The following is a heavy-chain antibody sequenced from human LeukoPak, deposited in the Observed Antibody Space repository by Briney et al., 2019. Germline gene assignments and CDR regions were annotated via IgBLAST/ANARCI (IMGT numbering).Heavy chain of an antibody. CDR3: ARVGSVGNWFDP. J-gene: IGHJ5*02. V-gene: IGHV1-2*04. Sequence: ASVKVSCKASGYTFTSYAMHWVRQAPGQGLEWMGWINPNSGGTNYAQKFQGWVTMTRDTSISAAYMELSRLRSDDTAVYYCARVGSVGNWFDPWGQGTLVTVSS. CDR1: GYTFTSYA. CDR2: INPNSGGT. D-gene: IGHD1-26*01.